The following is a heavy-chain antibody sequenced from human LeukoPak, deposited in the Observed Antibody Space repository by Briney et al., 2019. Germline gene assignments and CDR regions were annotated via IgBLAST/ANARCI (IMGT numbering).Heavy chain of an antibody. CDR2: ISSRSNYI. Sequence: KPGGSLRLSCAVSGFSFSAHNMNWVRQAPGKGLEWVPPISSRSNYIYYADSLKGRVTVSRDNARNSLFLQMTRLRAEDTAVYYCARDYLGFGESVFDYWGQGTQVIVSS. CDR1: GFSFSAHN. J-gene: IGHJ4*02. D-gene: IGHD3-10*01. CDR3: ARDYLGFGESVFDY. V-gene: IGHV3-21*01.